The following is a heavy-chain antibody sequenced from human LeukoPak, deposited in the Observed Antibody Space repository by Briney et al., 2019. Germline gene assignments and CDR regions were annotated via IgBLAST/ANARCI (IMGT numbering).Heavy chain of an antibody. CDR1: GGSISSGDYY. CDR2: IYYSGST. Sequence: NPSQTLSFTCTVSGGSISSGDYYWSWIRQPPGKGLEWIGYIYYSGSTYYNPSLKSRVTISVDTSKNQFSLKLSSVTAADTAVYYCARTLPYQLLSFDYWGQGTLVTVSS. V-gene: IGHV4-30-4*01. J-gene: IGHJ4*02. D-gene: IGHD2-2*01. CDR3: ARTLPYQLLSFDY.